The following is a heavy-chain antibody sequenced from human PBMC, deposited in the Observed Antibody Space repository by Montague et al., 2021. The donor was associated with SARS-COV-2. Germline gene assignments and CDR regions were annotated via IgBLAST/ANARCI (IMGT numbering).Heavy chain of an antibody. CDR2: IHTSGST. Sequence: TLSLTCAVSGDSITSGFYYWSWLRQPAGRGLEWIGRIHTSGSTNYNPSLKTRVTISLDRSKNQFSLILSSMTAADTAVYFCARDFDWQQDPSTDYFHYGMGVWGQGTTVIVSS. V-gene: IGHV4-61*02. D-gene: IGHD3-9*01. CDR3: ARDFDWQQDPSTDYFHYGMGV. CDR1: GDSITSGFYY. J-gene: IGHJ6*02.